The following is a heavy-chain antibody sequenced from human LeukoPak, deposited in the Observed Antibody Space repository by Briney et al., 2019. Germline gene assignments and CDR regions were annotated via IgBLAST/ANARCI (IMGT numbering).Heavy chain of an antibody. Sequence: PSQTLSLTCAVSGGSISSGGYSWSWIRQPPGKGLEWIGYIYHSGSTYYNPSLKSRVAMSADRSKNQFSLRLSSVTAADTAVYYCARGYNWNYDRPPHAFDIWGQGTMVTVSS. CDR1: GGSISSGGYS. J-gene: IGHJ3*02. CDR2: IYHSGST. CDR3: ARGYNWNYDRPPHAFDI. D-gene: IGHD1-7*01. V-gene: IGHV4-30-2*01.